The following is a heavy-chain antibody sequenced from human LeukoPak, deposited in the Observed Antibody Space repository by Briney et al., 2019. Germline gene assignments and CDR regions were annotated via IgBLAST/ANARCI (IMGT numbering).Heavy chain of an antibody. Sequence: PGGSLRLSCAASGFTFSSYAMSWVRQAPGKGLEWVSAISGSGGSTYYADSVKGRFTISRDNSKNTLSLQMNSLRAEDTAVYYCAKDFKRLLWFGEPPRWGQGTLVTVSS. CDR2: ISGSGGST. CDR3: AKDFKRLLWFGEPPR. V-gene: IGHV3-23*01. D-gene: IGHD3-10*01. J-gene: IGHJ4*02. CDR1: GFTFSSYA.